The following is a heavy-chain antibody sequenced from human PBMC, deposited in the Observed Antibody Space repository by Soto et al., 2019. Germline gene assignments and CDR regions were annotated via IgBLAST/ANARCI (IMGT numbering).Heavy chain of an antibody. Sequence: QVQLVESGGGVVQPGRSLRLSCAASGFTFSVYGMHLVRQAPGKGLEWVAITRHDGSNTYYADSVRVRFTISRDNSKKKLYLQMDRLSAEDTAVYYCARDGVGATTFFGYFDYWGQGTLVTVSS. CDR1: GFTFSVYG. CDR3: ARDGVGATTFFGYFDY. D-gene: IGHD1-26*01. J-gene: IGHJ4*02. V-gene: IGHV3-33*01. CDR2: TRHDGSNT.